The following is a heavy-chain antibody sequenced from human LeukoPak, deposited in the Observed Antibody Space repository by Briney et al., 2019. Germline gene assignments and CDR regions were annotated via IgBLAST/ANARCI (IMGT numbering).Heavy chain of an antibody. CDR3: AVQVDTAMAPYSSDDY. Sequence: SETLSLTCTVSGGSISSGSYYWGWIRQPPGKGLEWIGSIYYSGSTYYNPSLKSRVTISVDTSKNQFSLKLSSVTAADTAVYYCAVQVDTAMAPYSSDDYWGQGTLVTVSS. D-gene: IGHD5-18*01. CDR1: GGSISSGSYY. CDR2: IYYSGST. J-gene: IGHJ4*02. V-gene: IGHV4-39*01.